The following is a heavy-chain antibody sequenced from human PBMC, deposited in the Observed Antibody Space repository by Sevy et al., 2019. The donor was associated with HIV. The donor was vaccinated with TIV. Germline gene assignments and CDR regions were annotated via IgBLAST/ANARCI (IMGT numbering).Heavy chain of an antibody. J-gene: IGHJ6*02. D-gene: IGHD3-3*01. CDR2: ITSGSSYI. CDR3: ARDKTILEGRYGMDV. Sequence: GGSLRLSCAASGFTFSDYAINWVRQAPGKGLEWVSSITSGSSYIFYADSVKGRFTVSRDNAKNSLYLQMNSLRAEDTAVYYCARDKTILEGRYGMDVWGLGTTVTVSS. V-gene: IGHV3-21*01. CDR1: GFTFSDYA.